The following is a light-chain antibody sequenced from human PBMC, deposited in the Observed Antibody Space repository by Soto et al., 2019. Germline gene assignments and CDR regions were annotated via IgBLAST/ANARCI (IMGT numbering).Light chain of an antibody. CDR1: QSVSRSF. J-gene: IGKJ1*01. CDR3: HQYGSSPWT. V-gene: IGKV3-20*01. Sequence: EIVLTQSPGTLSLSPGERATLSCRASQSVSRSFLDWYQQKPGQAPRLLIYGASIMATGIPDRFSGSGSGTDFTLTISRVEPEDLAVYYCHQYGSSPWTFGQGTKVELK. CDR2: GAS.